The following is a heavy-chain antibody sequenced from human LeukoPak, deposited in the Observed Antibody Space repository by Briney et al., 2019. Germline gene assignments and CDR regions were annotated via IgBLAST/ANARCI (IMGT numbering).Heavy chain of an antibody. J-gene: IGHJ4*02. D-gene: IGHD4-11*01. CDR2: MNPNSGNT. V-gene: IGHV1-8*01. CDR3: AKDAQRGFDYSNSLEY. CDR1: GYTFTSYD. Sequence: PRASVKVSCKASGYTFTSYDINWVRQATGQGLEWMGWMNPNSGNTGYAQKFQGRVTMTRNTSISTAYMELSSLRAEDTAVYYCAKDAQRGFDYSNSLEYWGQGTLVTVS.